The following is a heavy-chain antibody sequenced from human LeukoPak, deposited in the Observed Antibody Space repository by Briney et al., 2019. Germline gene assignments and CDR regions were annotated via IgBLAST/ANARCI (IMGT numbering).Heavy chain of an antibody. D-gene: IGHD5-18*01. J-gene: IGHJ4*02. CDR3: ASGYSYGYFDY. CDR1: GGTFSSYA. Sequence: SVKVSCKASGGTFSSYAISWVRQAPGQGLEWMGRIIPILGIANYAQKFQGRVTITADKSTSTAYMELSSLRSEDTAVYYCASGYSYGYFDYWGQGTLVTVSP. CDR2: IIPILGIA. V-gene: IGHV1-69*04.